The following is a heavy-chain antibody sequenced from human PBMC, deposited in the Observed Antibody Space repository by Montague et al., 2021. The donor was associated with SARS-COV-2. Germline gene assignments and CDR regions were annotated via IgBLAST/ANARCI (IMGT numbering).Heavy chain of an antibody. CDR2: IYYTGET. J-gene: IGHJ4*02. V-gene: IGHV4-59*01. D-gene: IGHD3-3*01. CDR1: GGSIRSYY. Sequence: SETLSLTCSFSGGSIRSYYWSWIRLPPGKPLEWLGYIYYTGETTXNPSLKSRVTISVDTSRSQFSLRLTSVTPADTAVYFCARFWSGYVDKWSQGTLVTVSS. CDR3: ARFWSGYVDK.